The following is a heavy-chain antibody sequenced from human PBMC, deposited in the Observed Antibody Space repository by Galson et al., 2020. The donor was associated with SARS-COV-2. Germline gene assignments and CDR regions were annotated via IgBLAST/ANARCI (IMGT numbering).Heavy chain of an antibody. J-gene: IGHJ6*02. D-gene: IGHD5-18*01. CDR1: GGSISSSSYY. CDR3: ARRIELVDTAMVTRDYGMDV. CDR2: IYYSGST. Sequence: SETLSLTCTVSGGSISSSSYYWGWIRQPPGKGLEWIGSIYYSGSTYYNPSLKSRVTISVDTSKNQFSLKLSSVTAADTAVYYCARRIELVDTAMVTRDYGMDVWGQGTTVTVSS. V-gene: IGHV4-39*07.